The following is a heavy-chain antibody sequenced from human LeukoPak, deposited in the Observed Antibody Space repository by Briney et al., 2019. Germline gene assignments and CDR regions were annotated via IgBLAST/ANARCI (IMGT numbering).Heavy chain of an antibody. V-gene: IGHV3-11*06. CDR2: ISTTTRFA. D-gene: IGHD2/OR15-2a*01. CDR1: KFNFGDYY. CDR3: VRDSNIDAFDL. J-gene: IGHJ3*01. Sequence: GGPLRLSCTASKFNFGDYYMSWIRQAPGKGLEWISYISTTTRFANYADSVKGRFTISRDNANNSLFLQMHSLRAEDTAIYFCVRDSNIDAFDLWGQGTMVIVSS.